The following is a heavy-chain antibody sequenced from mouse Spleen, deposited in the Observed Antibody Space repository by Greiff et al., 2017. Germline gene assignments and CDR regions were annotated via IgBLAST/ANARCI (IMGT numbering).Heavy chain of an antibody. CDR2: ISNLAYSI. D-gene: IGHD1-3*01. V-gene: IGHV5-15*01. Sequence: DVMLVESGGGLVQPGGSLKLSCAASGFTFSDYGMAWVRQAPRKGPEWVAFISNLAYSIYYADTVTGRFTISRENAKNTLYLEMSSLRSEDTAMYYCARSSPHFDVWGTGTTVTVSS. CDR3: ARSSPHFDV. CDR1: GFTFSDYG. J-gene: IGHJ1*03.